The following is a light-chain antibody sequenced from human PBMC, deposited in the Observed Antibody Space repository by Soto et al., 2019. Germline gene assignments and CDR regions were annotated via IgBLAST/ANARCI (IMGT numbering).Light chain of an antibody. J-gene: IGLJ3*02. CDR3: SSSAGIYHYLA. Sequence: QSVLTQPPSASGSPGQSVTISCTGTSSDIGGYNSVSWYQQHPGKAPRLMIYEVNKRPSGVPDRFSGSKSGYTASLTVSGLQTEDEAFYYCSSSAGIYHYLAFGGGTQLTVL. CDR1: SSDIGGYNS. V-gene: IGLV2-8*01. CDR2: EVN.